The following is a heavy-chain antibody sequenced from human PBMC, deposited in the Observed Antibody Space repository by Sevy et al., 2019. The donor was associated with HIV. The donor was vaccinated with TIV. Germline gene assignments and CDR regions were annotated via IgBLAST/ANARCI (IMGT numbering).Heavy chain of an antibody. Sequence: GGSLRLSCAASGFTFSSYSMNWVRQAPGKGLEWVSSISSSSSYIYYADSVKGRFTISRDNAKNSRYLQMNSLRAEDTAVYYCASDPTTIVVPAAIQGDWFDPWGQGTLVTVSS. D-gene: IGHD2-2*02. V-gene: IGHV3-21*01. CDR3: ASDPTTIVVPAAIQGDWFDP. CDR1: GFTFSSYS. CDR2: ISSSSSYI. J-gene: IGHJ5*02.